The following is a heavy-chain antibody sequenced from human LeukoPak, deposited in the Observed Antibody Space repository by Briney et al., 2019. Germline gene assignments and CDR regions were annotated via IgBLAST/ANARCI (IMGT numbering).Heavy chain of an antibody. CDR1: GFTFSSYS. CDR2: ISTRSSYI. D-gene: IGHD6-13*01. V-gene: IGHV3-21*01. Sequence: GGSLRLSCAASGFTFSSYSMNWVRQAPGKGLEWISSISTRSSYIYYADSVKGRFTISRDNAKNSLYLQMDSLRAEDTAVYYCVSAGIAAARTIYWFDPCGQGTLVTVSS. J-gene: IGHJ5*02. CDR3: VSAGIAAARTIYWFDP.